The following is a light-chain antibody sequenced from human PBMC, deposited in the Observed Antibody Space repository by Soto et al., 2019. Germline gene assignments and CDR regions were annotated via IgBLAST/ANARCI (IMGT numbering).Light chain of an antibody. CDR1: TGTLTSGHF. J-gene: IGLJ3*02. CDR2: DTS. CDR3: LLYYDTLRV. V-gene: IGLV7-46*01. Sequence: QAVVTQEPSLTVSPGGTVTLTCGSSTGTLTSGHFPYWLQQKPGQAPRALIFDTSNKHSWTPARFSGSLLGGKAALTLSGALPEDDADYHCLLYYDTLRVFGGGTKLTVL.